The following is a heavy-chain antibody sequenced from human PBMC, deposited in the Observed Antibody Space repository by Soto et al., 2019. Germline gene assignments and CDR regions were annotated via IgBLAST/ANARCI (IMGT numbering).Heavy chain of an antibody. CDR1: GDSVSSNSAA. J-gene: IGHJ6*03. D-gene: IGHD6-19*01. Sequence: SQTLSLTCAISGDSVSSNSAAWNWIRQSPSRGLEWLGRTYYRSKWYNDYAVSVKSRVTINPDTSKNQFSLQLNSVTPEDTAVYYCAASGYSSGWYRYYYNYMDVWGKGTTVTVSS. CDR2: TYYRSKWYN. V-gene: IGHV6-1*01. CDR3: AASGYSSGWYRYYYNYMDV.